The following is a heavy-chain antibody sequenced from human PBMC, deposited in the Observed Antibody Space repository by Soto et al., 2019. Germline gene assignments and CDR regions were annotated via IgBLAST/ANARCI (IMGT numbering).Heavy chain of an antibody. D-gene: IGHD2-2*01. Sequence: SETLSLTCTVSGGSISSGGYYWSWIRQHPGKGLEWIGYIYYSGSTYYNPSLKSRVTISVDTSKNQFSLKLSSVTAADTAVYYCARVQIVVVPAATYYFDYWGQGTLVTVSS. V-gene: IGHV4-31*03. CDR2: IYYSGST. J-gene: IGHJ4*02. CDR3: ARVQIVVVPAATYYFDY. CDR1: GGSISSGGYY.